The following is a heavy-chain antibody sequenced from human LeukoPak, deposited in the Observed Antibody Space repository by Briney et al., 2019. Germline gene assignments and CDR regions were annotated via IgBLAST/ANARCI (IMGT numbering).Heavy chain of an antibody. CDR2: ISGSGGST. Sequence: GGSLRLSCAASGFTFSSYAMSWVRQAPGKGLEWVSAISGSGGSTYYADSVKGRFTISRDNSKNTLYLQMNSLRAEDTAVYYCAKGSGYYGSDWELYYFDYWGQGTLVTVSS. D-gene: IGHD3-10*01. V-gene: IGHV3-23*01. J-gene: IGHJ4*02. CDR3: AKGSGYYGSDWELYYFDY. CDR1: GFTFSSYA.